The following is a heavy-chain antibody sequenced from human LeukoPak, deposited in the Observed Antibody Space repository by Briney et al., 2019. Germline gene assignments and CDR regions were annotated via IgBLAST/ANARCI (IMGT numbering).Heavy chain of an antibody. V-gene: IGHV3-30*02. CDR1: GFTFSSYG. CDR3: AKDSRQLDLYYFDY. CDR2: IRYDGSNK. J-gene: IGHJ4*02. D-gene: IGHD6-6*01. Sequence: GGSLRLSCAASGFTFSSYGMHWVRQAPGKGLEWVEFIRYDGSNKYYADSVKGRFTISRDNSKNTLYLQMNSLRAEDTAVYYCAKDSRQLDLYYFDYWGQGTLVTVSS.